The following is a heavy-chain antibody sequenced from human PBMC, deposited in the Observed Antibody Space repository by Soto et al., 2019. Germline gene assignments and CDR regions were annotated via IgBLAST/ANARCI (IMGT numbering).Heavy chain of an antibody. D-gene: IGHD1-1*01. J-gene: IGHJ4*02. V-gene: IGHV3-23*01. CDR3: AKFAGTPLFDY. Sequence: GGSLRLSCAASGFTFSSHAMSWVRQAHGKGLEWVSAISGSGGSPYYADSVKGRFTISRDNSTNTLYLQMNCLRAEDTAVYYCAKFAGTPLFDYWGQGTLVTVSS. CDR2: ISGSGGSP. CDR1: GFTFSSHA.